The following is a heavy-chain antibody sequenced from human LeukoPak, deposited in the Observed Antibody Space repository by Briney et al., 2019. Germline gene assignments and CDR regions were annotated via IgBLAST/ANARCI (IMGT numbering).Heavy chain of an antibody. D-gene: IGHD3-10*01. CDR3: ARGWGYYGSGSYYNAVDY. V-gene: IGHV4-61*01. J-gene: IGHJ4*02. Sequence: SETLSLTCTVSGGSVSSGSYYWSWIRQPPGKGLEWIGYIYYSGSTNYNPPLKSRVTISVDTSKNQFSLKPGSVTAADTAVYYCARGWGYYGSGSYYNAVDYWGQGTLVTVSS. CDR2: IYYSGST. CDR1: GGSVSSGSYY.